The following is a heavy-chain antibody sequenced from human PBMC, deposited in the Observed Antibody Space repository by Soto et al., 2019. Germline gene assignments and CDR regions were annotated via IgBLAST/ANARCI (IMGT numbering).Heavy chain of an antibody. V-gene: IGHV1-18*01. J-gene: IGHJ3*01. CDR1: GYTFSTYG. D-gene: IGHD2-2*02. Sequence: QVQLVQSGAEMKKPGASVKVSCKASGYTFSTYGITWVRQAPGQGLDWMGWINPLKGDTNSAARFQDRVTMTTDTATKTTYMELRSLRSDDTAAYYCARVKVPAAILGAFDLWGQGTLVTVSS. CDR2: INPLKGDT. CDR3: ARVKVPAAILGAFDL.